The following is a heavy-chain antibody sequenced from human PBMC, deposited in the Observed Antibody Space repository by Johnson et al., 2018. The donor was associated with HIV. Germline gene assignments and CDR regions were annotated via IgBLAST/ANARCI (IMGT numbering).Heavy chain of an antibody. J-gene: IGHJ3*02. CDR3: ARDGAQELARDAFDI. D-gene: IGHD1-26*01. CDR1: GFTVSSNY. Sequence: EVQLVESGGGLIQPGGSLRLSCAASGFTVSSNYMSWVRQAPGKGLEWVSRIYSDSGTSGTNYADSVKGRFTISRDSSKNKLYLQMNSLRAEDTAVYYCARDGAQELARDAFDIWGQGTLVTVSS. CDR2: IYSDSGTSGT. V-gene: IGHV3-53*01.